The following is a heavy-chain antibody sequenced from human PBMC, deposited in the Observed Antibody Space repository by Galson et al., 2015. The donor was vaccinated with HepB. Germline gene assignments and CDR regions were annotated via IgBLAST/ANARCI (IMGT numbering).Heavy chain of an antibody. J-gene: IGHJ4*02. V-gene: IGHV1-18*01. CDR2: ISAYNSIT. CDR3: ARDNWNDSLGVY. D-gene: IGHD1-20*01. CDR1: GYTLTKYG. Sequence: SVKVSCKASGYTLTKYGISWVRQAPGQGLEWMGWISAYNSITYFAQKFQGRLTMTTDTSTNTAYMGLSSLRSDDTAVYYCARDNWNDSLGVYWGRGTPVTVSS.